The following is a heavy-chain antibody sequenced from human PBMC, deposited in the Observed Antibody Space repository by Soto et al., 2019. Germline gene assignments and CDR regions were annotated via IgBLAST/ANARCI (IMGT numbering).Heavy chain of an antibody. J-gene: IGHJ6*02. D-gene: IGHD2-21*01. Sequence: QVQLQQSGPGLVEPSQTLSLACAVSGGSISSEYFHWTWIRQSPGKGLEWIGYIHYTGSIMYNPSFKSRLTMAVDTTKNQFSLQLTSGTAADTAVYFCAREDDGGDRDYSGLDVWGQGTTVTVSS. V-gene: IGHV4-30-4*08. CDR3: AREDDGGDRDYSGLDV. CDR2: IHYTGSI. CDR1: GGSISSEYFH.